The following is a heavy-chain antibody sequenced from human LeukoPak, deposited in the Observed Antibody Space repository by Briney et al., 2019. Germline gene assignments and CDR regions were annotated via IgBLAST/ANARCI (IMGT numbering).Heavy chain of an antibody. V-gene: IGHV3-13*01. J-gene: IGHJ6*03. CDR2: IGTAGDT. CDR1: GFTFSSYD. D-gene: IGHD2-15*01. CDR3: ARGSSGALSPWEYYYYMDV. Sequence: PGGSLRLSCAASGFTFSSYDMHWVRQATGKGLEWVSAIGTAGDTYYPGSVKGRFTISRENAKNSLYLQMNSLRAGDTAVYYCARGSSGALSPWEYYYYMDVWGNGTTVTVFS.